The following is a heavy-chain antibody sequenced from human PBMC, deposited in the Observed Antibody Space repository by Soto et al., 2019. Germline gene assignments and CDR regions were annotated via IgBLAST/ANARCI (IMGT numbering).Heavy chain of an antibody. Sequence: QVQLVQSGAEVKKPGSSVKVSCKASGGTFSSYAISWVRQAPGQGLEWMGGIIPIFGTANYAQKFQGRVTITADESTSTAYMELSSLRSEDTAVCYCARGDDSSGYYYGNYYYYGMDVWGQGTTVTVSS. CDR3: ARGDDSSGYYYGNYYYYGMDV. CDR2: IIPIFGTA. J-gene: IGHJ6*02. V-gene: IGHV1-69*01. CDR1: GGTFSSYA. D-gene: IGHD3-22*01.